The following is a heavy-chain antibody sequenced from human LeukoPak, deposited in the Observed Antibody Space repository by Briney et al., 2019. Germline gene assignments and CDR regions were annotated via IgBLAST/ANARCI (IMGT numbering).Heavy chain of an antibody. CDR3: AKGVLRFLEWLFDY. D-gene: IGHD3-3*01. J-gene: IGHJ4*02. V-gene: IGHV3-9*03. Sequence: GRSLRLSCAASGYTFDDYAMHWVRQAPAKGLEWVSGISWNSGSIGYADSVKGRFTISRDNAKNSLYLQMNSLRAEDMGLYYCAKGVLRFLEWLFDYWGQGTLVTVSS. CDR2: ISWNSGSI. CDR1: GYTFDDYA.